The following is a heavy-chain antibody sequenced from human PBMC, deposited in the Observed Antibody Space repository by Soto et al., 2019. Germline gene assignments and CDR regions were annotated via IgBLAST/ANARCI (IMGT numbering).Heavy chain of an antibody. J-gene: IGHJ6*02. CDR3: ARPQGELLKGSMDV. CDR2: IIPIFGTA. Sequence: SVKVSCKASGGTFSSYAISWLRQAPGQGLEWMGGIIPIFGTANYAQKFQGRVTITADESTSTAYMELSSLRSEDTAVYYCARPQGELLKGSMDVWGQGTTVTVSS. D-gene: IGHD1-7*01. V-gene: IGHV1-69*13. CDR1: GGTFSSYA.